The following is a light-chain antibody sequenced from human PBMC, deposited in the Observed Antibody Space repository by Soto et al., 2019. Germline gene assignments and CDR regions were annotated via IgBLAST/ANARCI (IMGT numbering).Light chain of an antibody. CDR1: SSDVGGYDF. Sequence: QSALTQPASVSGSPGQSITISCTGTSSDVGGYDFVSWYRQYPGQAPKILIYEVTHRPSGVPDRFSGSKSGNTASLTISGLQADDEADYYCSSYTSSSTWVFGGGTKLTVL. V-gene: IGLV2-14*01. J-gene: IGLJ3*02. CDR3: SSYTSSSTWV. CDR2: EVT.